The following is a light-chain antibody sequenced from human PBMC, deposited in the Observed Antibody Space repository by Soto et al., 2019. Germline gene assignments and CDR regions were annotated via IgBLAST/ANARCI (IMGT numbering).Light chain of an antibody. V-gene: IGKV3-15*01. CDR2: GAT. CDR1: QSVNSN. Sequence: EIVMTQSPVTLSVSPGERATLSCWASQSVNSNLAWYQQKPGQAPRLLVYGATTRATGIPARFSGSGSGTEFTLTISSLQSEDFAVYYCQQYNDWPPLTFGGGTKVEIK. CDR3: QQYNDWPPLT. J-gene: IGKJ4*01.